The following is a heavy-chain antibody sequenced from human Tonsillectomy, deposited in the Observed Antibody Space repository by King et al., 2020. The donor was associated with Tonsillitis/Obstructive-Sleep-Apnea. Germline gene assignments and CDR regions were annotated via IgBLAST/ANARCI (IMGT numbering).Heavy chain of an antibody. J-gene: IGHJ3*02. V-gene: IGHV3-23*04. CDR1: GFTFSSYA. CDR2: ISGSGGST. CDR3: ANQPAIVGATKDAFDI. Sequence: VQLVESGGGLVQPGGSLRLSCAASGFTFSSYAMSWVRQVPGKGLEWVSAISGSGGSTYYADSVKGRFTISRDNSKNTLYLQMNSLRAEDTAVYYCANQPAIVGATKDAFDIWGQGTMVTVSS. D-gene: IGHD1-26*01.